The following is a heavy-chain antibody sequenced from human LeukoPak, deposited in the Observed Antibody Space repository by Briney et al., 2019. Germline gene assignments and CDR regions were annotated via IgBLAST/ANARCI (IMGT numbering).Heavy chain of an antibody. CDR1: GFTFSSYS. J-gene: IGHJ4*02. D-gene: IGHD2-21*01. CDR3: ARQAIAIGFDY. V-gene: IGHV3-48*01. Sequence: GGSLRLSCAASGFTFSSYSMNWVRQAPGKGLEWVSSISSSSSTIYYADSVKGRFTISRDNAKNSLYLQMNSLRAEDTAVYYCARQAIAIGFDYWGQGTLVTASS. CDR2: ISSSSSTI.